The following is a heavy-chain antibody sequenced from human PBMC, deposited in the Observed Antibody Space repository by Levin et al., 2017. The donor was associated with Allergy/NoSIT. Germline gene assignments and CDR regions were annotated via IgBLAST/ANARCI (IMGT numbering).Heavy chain of an antibody. Sequence: ASVKVSCKVSGYTLTELSMHWVRQAPGKGLEWMGGFDPEDGETIYAQKFQGRVTMTEDTSTDTAYMELSSLRSEDTAVYYCATDIVVVPAGKTMSWFDPWGQGTLVTVSS. V-gene: IGHV1-24*01. D-gene: IGHD2-2*01. J-gene: IGHJ5*02. CDR3: ATDIVVVPAGKTMSWFDP. CDR1: GYTLTELS. CDR2: FDPEDGET.